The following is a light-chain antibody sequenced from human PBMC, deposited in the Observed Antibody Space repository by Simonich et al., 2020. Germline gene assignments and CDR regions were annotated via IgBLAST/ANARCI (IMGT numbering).Light chain of an antibody. V-gene: IGKV2-30*02. J-gene: IGKJ1*01. CDR1: QSLVHSDGNTY. CDR3: MQGTHWPPWT. Sequence: DVVMTKSPLSLPVTLGQPASISCRSSQSLVHSDGNTYLNWFQQRPGKSPRRLIYKVSNRDSGVPDRFSGSGSGTDFTLKISRVEAEDVGVYYCMQGTHWPPWTFGQGTKVEIK. CDR2: KVS.